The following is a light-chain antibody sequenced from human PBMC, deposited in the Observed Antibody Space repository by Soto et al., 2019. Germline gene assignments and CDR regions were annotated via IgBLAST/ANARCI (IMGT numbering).Light chain of an antibody. CDR2: AAS. J-gene: IGKJ1*01. CDR1: QDIRND. Sequence: DNQMTQSPSSLSASVGDRVTITCRAGQDIRNDLAWYQQKPGRAPRRLIYAASSLRSGVPSRFSGSGSGTEFTLTISSLQPEDFATYYCLQHNSYPRTFGQGTKVDIK. CDR3: LQHNSYPRT. V-gene: IGKV1-17*01.